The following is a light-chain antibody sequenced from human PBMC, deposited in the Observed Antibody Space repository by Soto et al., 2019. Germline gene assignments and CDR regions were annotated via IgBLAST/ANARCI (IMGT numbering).Light chain of an antibody. V-gene: IGKV1-9*01. CDR3: QQYNNWPYT. Sequence: DIQLTQSPSFLSASVGDRVTITCRASQGISSYLAWYHQTPGKAPKLLISGASTLQSGVPSRFSGSGSGTEFTLTISSLQPEDVATYYCQQYNNWPYTFGQVTKLEIK. J-gene: IGKJ2*01. CDR1: QGISSY. CDR2: GAS.